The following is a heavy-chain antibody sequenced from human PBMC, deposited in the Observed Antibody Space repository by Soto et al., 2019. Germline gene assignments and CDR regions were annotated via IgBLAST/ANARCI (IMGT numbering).Heavy chain of an antibody. V-gene: IGHV4-59*08. CDR1: GGSISSYY. CDR2: IYYSGST. CDR3: ERHLEDIVVVVAATGWFDP. J-gene: IGHJ5*02. Sequence: PSETLSLTCTVSGGSISSYYWSWIRQPPGKGVEWIGYIYYSGSTTYNPSLQSRVTISVDTSKNQFSLKLRSVTAADTAVYYCERHLEDIVVVVAATGWFDPWGQGTLVTVSS. D-gene: IGHD2-15*01.